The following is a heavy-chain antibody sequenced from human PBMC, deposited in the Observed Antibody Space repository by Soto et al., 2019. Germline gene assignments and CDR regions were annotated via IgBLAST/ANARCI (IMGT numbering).Heavy chain of an antibody. V-gene: IGHV1-18*01. CDR2: INANNGNT. CDR1: GYTFTSYG. J-gene: IGHJ4*02. D-gene: IGHD7-27*01. CDR3: ARDLNLGLGDY. Sequence: QVQLVQSGAEVKKPGASVKVSCKASGYTFTSYGLIWVRQAPGQGLEWMGWINANNGNTKYAQKLQGRVTMTTDTSTTTAYMELRSLRSDDTAVYYCARDLNLGLGDYWGQGTLVTVSS.